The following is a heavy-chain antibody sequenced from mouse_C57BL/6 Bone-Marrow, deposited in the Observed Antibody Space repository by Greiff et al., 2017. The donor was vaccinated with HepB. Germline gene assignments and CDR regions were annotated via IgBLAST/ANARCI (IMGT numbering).Heavy chain of an antibody. D-gene: IGHD1-1*01. Sequence: QVQLQQPGAELVKPGASVKLSCKASGYTFTSYWMHWVKQRPGQGLEWIGMIHPNSGSTNYNEKFKSKATLTVDKSSSTAYMQLSSLTSEDSAVYYCARSDYYQFFDYWGQGTTLTVSS. CDR3: ARSDYYQFFDY. CDR2: IHPNSGST. J-gene: IGHJ2*01. V-gene: IGHV1-64*01. CDR1: GYTFTSYW.